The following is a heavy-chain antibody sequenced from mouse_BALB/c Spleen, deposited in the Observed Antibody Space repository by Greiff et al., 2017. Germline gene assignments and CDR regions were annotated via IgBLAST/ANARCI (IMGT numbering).Heavy chain of an antibody. V-gene: IGHV5-12-1*01. J-gene: IGHJ4*01. D-gene: IGHD1-1*01. CDR3: ARRDYYGRDAMDD. Sequence: EVKLVESGGGLVKPGGSLKLSCAASGFAFSSYDMSWVRQTPEKRLEWVAYISSGGGSTYYPDTVKGRFTISRDNAKNTLYLQMSSLKSEDTAMYYCARRDYYGRDAMDDWGQGTSVTVSS. CDR1: GFAFSSYD. CDR2: ISSGGGST.